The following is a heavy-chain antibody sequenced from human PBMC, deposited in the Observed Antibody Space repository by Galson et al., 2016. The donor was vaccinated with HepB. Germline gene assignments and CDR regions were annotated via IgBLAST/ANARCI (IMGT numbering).Heavy chain of an antibody. CDR3: ASSGYSGS. D-gene: IGHD6-13*01. V-gene: IGHV3-53*01. CDR2: IYRGGST. CDR1: GFTVSNNF. Sequence: SLRPSGAAPGFTVSNNFMTWVRQGPGKGLEWAPLIYRGGSTHYADSVKGRFTISRDNAKNTLYLQMHNLGAEDTAVYYCASSGYSGSWGQGTLVTVSS. J-gene: IGHJ4*02.